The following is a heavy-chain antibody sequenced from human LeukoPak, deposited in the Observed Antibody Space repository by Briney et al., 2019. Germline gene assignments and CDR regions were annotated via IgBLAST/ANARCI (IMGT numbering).Heavy chain of an antibody. CDR1: GGSISSYN. V-gene: IGHV4-59*01. Sequence: SETLSLTCAVSGGSISSYNWSCSPHPPPGGRGRSGGIYYIVGTNYNPSLKTRVTISVDTSKNQFSLKLSAVTAADTAVYSCSRIKHAPLVHFDYWGQGTLVTVSS. D-gene: IGHD2-2*01. CDR3: SRIKHAPLVHFDY. J-gene: IGHJ4*02. CDR2: IYYIVGT.